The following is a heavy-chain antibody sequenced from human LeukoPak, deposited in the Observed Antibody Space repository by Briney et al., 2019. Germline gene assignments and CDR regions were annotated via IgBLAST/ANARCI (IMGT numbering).Heavy chain of an antibody. V-gene: IGHV3-33*01. D-gene: IGHD3-22*01. J-gene: IGHJ6*02. CDR2: IWYDESHK. Sequence: GGSLSLSCAASGFTLCSLGMHWPRHAPGKALEWVAVIWYDESHKYYADSEKGRFTISRDNSKNTLYLQMNSLRAEDTAVYYCARDGNYYDSSGYYYGDYYYYGMDVWGQGTTVTVSS. CDR1: GFTLCSLG. CDR3: ARDGNYYDSSGYYYGDYYYYGMDV.